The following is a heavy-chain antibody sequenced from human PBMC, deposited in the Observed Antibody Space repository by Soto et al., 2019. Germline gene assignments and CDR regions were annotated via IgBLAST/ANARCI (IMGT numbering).Heavy chain of an antibody. D-gene: IGHD2-21*02. CDR3: ARGVTAIHGDYYYGMDV. CDR2: IIPIFGTA. J-gene: IGHJ6*02. Sequence: QVQLVQSGAEVKKPGSSVKVSCKASGGTFSSYAISWVRQAPGQGLEWMGGIIPIFGTANYAQKFQGRVTITADESTSTAYMELSSLRYEDTAVYYCARGVTAIHGDYYYGMDVWGQGTTVTVSS. V-gene: IGHV1-69*12. CDR1: GGTFSSYA.